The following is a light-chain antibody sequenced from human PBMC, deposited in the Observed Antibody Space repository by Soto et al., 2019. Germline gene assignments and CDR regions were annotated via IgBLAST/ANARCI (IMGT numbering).Light chain of an antibody. V-gene: IGKV3-15*01. Sequence: IVMTQSPSTLSLFPGERATLSCRASLNIRNNLAWYQQKPGQAPRLLIYGASTRATGIPARFSGSGSGTDFTLTISSLEPEDFAVYYCQQELTFGGGTKVDI. CDR1: LNIRNN. J-gene: IGKJ4*01. CDR2: GAS. CDR3: QQELT.